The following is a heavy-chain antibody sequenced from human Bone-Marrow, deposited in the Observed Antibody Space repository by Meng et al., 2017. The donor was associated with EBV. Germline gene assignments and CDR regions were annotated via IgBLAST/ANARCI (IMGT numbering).Heavy chain of an antibody. V-gene: IGHV1-69*06. D-gene: IGHD3-10*01. J-gene: IGHJ4*02. CDR2: LIPMLGAP. Sequence: LLHARAEGINPGSWVKVPCTTPGGTFSSDAISWVRQAPGQGLEWMGGLIPMLGAPNYVQKFQDRVTIMADNSTSIHYMELSSLRSDDTAVYYCASESGRGYTPDYWGRGTLVTVSS. CDR1: GGTFSSDA. CDR3: ASESGRGYTPDY.